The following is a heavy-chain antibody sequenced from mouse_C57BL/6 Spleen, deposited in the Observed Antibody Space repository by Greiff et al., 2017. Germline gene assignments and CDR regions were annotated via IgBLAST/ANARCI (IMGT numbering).Heavy chain of an antibody. J-gene: IGHJ4*01. CDR2: INPNNGGT. CDR1: GYTFTDYN. CDR3: ARSNWAYYYAMDY. D-gene: IGHD4-1*01. V-gene: IGHV1-22*01. Sequence: VQLQQSGPELVKPGASVQMSCTASGYTFTDYNMHWVKQSHGTSLEWIGYINPNNGGTSYNQKFKGKATLTVNKSSSTAYMELRSLTSEDSAVYYCARSNWAYYYAMDYWGQGTSVTVSS.